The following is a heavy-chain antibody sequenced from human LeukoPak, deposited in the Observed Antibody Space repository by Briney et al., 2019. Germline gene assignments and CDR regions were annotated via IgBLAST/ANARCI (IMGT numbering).Heavy chain of an antibody. Sequence: PGGSLRLSCAASGIAFGSYWGTWVRQAPGKGLEGVANIGQDGSETVYVGSVKGRFTISRDNARKSLFLQMNYLRADDTAVYYCAIPTSYDGSRYYHAYWGQGTLVSVSS. CDR1: GIAFGSYW. V-gene: IGHV3-7*01. CDR2: IGQDGSET. J-gene: IGHJ4*02. CDR3: AIPTSYDGSRYYHAY. D-gene: IGHD3-22*01.